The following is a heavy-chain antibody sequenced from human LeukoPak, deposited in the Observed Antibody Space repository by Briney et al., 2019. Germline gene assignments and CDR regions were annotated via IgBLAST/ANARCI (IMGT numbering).Heavy chain of an antibody. CDR1: GGSISSYY. CDR2: IYTSGST. Sequence: MSSETLSLTCTVSGGSISSYYWSWIRQPAGKGLEWIGRIYTSGSTNYNPSLKSRVTMSVDTSKNQFSLKLSSVTAADTAVYYCARDGYDRTPGTYYYYYYMDVWGKGTTVTVSS. CDR3: ARDGYDRTPGTYYYYYYMDV. J-gene: IGHJ6*03. V-gene: IGHV4-4*07. D-gene: IGHD1-14*01.